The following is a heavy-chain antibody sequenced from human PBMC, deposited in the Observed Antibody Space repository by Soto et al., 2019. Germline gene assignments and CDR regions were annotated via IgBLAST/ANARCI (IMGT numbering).Heavy chain of an antibody. Sequence: SVKVSCKVSGYTLTELSMHWVRQAPGKGLEWMGGIIPIFGTANYAQKFQGRVTITADESTSTAYMELSSLRSEDTAVYYCAREDRYYDILTGFPDYYYGMDVWGQGTTVTVSS. CDR2: IIPIFGTA. V-gene: IGHV1-69*13. CDR1: GYTLTELS. CDR3: AREDRYYDILTGFPDYYYGMDV. D-gene: IGHD3-9*01. J-gene: IGHJ6*02.